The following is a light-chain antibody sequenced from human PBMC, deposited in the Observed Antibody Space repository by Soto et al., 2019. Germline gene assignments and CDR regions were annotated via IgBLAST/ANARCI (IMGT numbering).Light chain of an antibody. Sequence: QAVVTQSSSASASLGSSVKLTCTLSSGHSSYIIAWHQQQPGKAPRYLMKLEGSGSYNKGSGVPDRFSGSSSGADRYLTISNLQFEDEADYYCETWDSNTVFGGGTKLTVL. V-gene: IGLV4-60*02. CDR1: SGHSSYI. CDR3: ETWDSNTV. CDR2: LEGSGSY. J-gene: IGLJ2*01.